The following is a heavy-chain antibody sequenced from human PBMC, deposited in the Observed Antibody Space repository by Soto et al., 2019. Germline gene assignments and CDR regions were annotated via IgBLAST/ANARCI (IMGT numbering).Heavy chain of an antibody. CDR3: ARDLNPYYGPGSLHGFFDY. J-gene: IGHJ4*02. CDR1: GGSISSGGYY. V-gene: IGHV4-31*02. Sequence: SETLSLTCTVSGGSISSGGYYWSWIRQHPGKGLEWIGYIYYSGSTYYNPSLKSRVTISVDTSISTHYVELSRLRSDDTAVYYCARDLNPYYGPGSLHGFFDYWGQGTLVTVSS. CDR2: IYYSGST. D-gene: IGHD3-10*01.